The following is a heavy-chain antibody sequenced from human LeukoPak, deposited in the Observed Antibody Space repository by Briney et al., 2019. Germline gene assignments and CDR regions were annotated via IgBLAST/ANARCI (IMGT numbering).Heavy chain of an antibody. CDR2: IYYSGST. D-gene: IGHD6-13*01. Sequence: SETMSLTCAVYGGSFSGYYWSWIRQPPGKGLEWIGYIYYSGSTNYNPSLKSRVTISVDTSKNQFSLKLSSVTAADTAVYYCARGIAYYFDYWGQGTLVTVSS. CDR3: ARGIAYYFDY. V-gene: IGHV4-59*01. J-gene: IGHJ4*02. CDR1: GGSFSGYY.